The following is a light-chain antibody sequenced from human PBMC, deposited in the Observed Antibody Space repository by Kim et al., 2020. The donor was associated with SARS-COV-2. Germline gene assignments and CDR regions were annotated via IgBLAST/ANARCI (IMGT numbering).Light chain of an antibody. J-gene: IGKJ1*01. CDR3: QQYNSYPWT. CDR2: KAS. V-gene: IGKV1-5*03. Sequence: DIQMTQSPSTLSASVGDRVTITCRASQSISSWLAWYQQKPGNAPKLLIYKASSLESGVPSRFSGSGSGREFTLPISSLQPDEFATYYCQQYNSYPWTVGQGTKVDIK. CDR1: QSISSW.